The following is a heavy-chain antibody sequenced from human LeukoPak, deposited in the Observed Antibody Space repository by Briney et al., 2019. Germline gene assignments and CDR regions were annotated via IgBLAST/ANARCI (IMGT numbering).Heavy chain of an antibody. J-gene: IGHJ5*02. CDR3: ARGVGWVIYNWFDP. CDR1: GGSISSSSYY. CDR2: IYYSGST. Sequence: SETLSLTCTVSGGSISSSSYYWGWNRQPPGKGLVWIGSIYYSGSTYYNPSLKSRVTISVDTSKNQFSLKLSSVTAADTAVYYCARGVGWVIYNWFDPWGQGTLVTVSS. D-gene: IGHD3-16*02. V-gene: IGHV4-39*07.